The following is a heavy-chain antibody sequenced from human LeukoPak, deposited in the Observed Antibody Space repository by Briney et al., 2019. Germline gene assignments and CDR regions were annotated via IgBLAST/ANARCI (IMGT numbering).Heavy chain of an antibody. D-gene: IGHD3-3*01. CDR2: IYHSGST. J-gene: IGHJ6*03. Sequence: PSETLSLTCAVSGYSISSGYYWGWIRQPPGQGLEWIGSIYHSGSTYYNPSLKSRVTISVDTSKNQFSLKLSSVTAADTAVYYCASGFYDFWSGYFSPNYYYYMDVWGKGTTVTVSS. CDR3: ASGFYDFWSGYFSPNYYYYMDV. CDR1: GYSISSGYY. V-gene: IGHV4-38-2*01.